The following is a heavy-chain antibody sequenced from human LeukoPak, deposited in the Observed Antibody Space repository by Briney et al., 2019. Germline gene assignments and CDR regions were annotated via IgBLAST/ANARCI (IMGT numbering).Heavy chain of an antibody. CDR2: ISSSSSTI. J-gene: IGHJ3*02. V-gene: IGHV3-48*01. CDR1: GFTFSSYS. CDR3: ASPYDSSGYYLEGAFDI. Sequence: GGSLRLSCAASGFTFSSYSMNWVRQAPGKGLERVSYISSSSSTIYYADSVKGRFTISRDNAKNSLYLQMNSLRAEDTAVYYCASPYDSSGYYLEGAFDIWGQGTMVTVSS. D-gene: IGHD3-22*01.